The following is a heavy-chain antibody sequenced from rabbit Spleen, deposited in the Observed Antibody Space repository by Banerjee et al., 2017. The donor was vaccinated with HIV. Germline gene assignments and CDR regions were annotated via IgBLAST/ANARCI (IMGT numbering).Heavy chain of an antibody. CDR3: ARDLAGVIGWNFYL. Sequence: QSLEESGGDLVKPGASLTLTCTASGFSFIAGYYMCWVRQAPGRGLEWIACINTYTAKSVSAGLATGRFTFSRTSSTTALLQMTSLTAADTATYFCARDLAGVIGWNFYLWGQGTLVTVS. CDR2: INTYTAKS. D-gene: IGHD4-1*01. CDR1: GFSFIAGYY. J-gene: IGHJ4*01. V-gene: IGHV1S40*01.